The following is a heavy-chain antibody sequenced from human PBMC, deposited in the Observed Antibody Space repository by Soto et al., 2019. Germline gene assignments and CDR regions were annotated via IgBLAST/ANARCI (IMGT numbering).Heavy chain of an antibody. V-gene: IGHV4-31*03. CDR1: GGSISSGGYY. CDR2: IYYSGST. J-gene: IGHJ6*03. Sequence: TSETLSLTCTVSGGSISSGGYYWSWIRQHPGKGLEWIGYIYYSGSTYYNPSLKSRVTISVDTSKNQFSLKLSSVTAADTAVYYCARVNQRDYYYYYYMDVWGKGTTVTVSS. CDR3: ARVNQRDYYYYYYMDV.